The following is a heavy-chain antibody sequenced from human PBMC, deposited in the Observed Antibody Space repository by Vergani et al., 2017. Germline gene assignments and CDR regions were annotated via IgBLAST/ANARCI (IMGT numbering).Heavy chain of an antibody. J-gene: IGHJ5*02. CDR3: ARGFATVAGWFDP. CDR2: INHSGST. CDR1: GGSFSGYY. V-gene: IGHV4-34*01. Sequence: QVQLQQWGAGLLKPSETLSLTCAVYGGSFSGYYWSWIRQPPGKGLEWIGEINHSGSTNYNPALKSRVTISVDTSKNQFSLKLSSVTAADTAVYYCARGFATVAGWFDPWGQGSLVTVPS. D-gene: IGHD4-23*01.